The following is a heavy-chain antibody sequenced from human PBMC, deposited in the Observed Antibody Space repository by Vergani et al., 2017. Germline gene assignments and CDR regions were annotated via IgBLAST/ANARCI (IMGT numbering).Heavy chain of an antibody. CDR3: ARDTTLVGFDY. V-gene: IGHV3-7*01. Sequence: EVQLLESGGGSAQPGESLRLSCVASGFTFTAHGLNWVRQAPGKGLEWVANIKQDGSEKYYVDSVKGRFTISRDNAKNSLYLQMNSLRAEDTAVYYCARDTTLVGFDYWGQGTLVTVSS. D-gene: IGHD1-26*01. CDR2: IKQDGSEK. CDR1: GFTFTAHG. J-gene: IGHJ4*02.